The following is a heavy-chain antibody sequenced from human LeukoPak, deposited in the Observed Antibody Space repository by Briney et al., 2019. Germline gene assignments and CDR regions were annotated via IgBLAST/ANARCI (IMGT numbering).Heavy chain of an antibody. CDR3: AEYGDSPEYFQH. CDR2: INHSGST. Sequence: SETLSLTCTVSGGSISSYYWSWIRQPPGKGLEWIGEINHSGSTDYNPSLKSRVTISVDTSKNQFSLKLSSVTAADTAVYYCAEYGDSPEYFQHWGQGTLVTVSS. J-gene: IGHJ1*01. V-gene: IGHV4-34*01. D-gene: IGHD4-17*01. CDR1: GGSISSYY.